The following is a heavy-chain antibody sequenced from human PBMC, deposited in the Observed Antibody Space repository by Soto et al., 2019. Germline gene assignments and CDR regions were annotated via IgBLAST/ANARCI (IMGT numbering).Heavy chain of an antibody. Sequence: QVQLVESGGGLVKPGGSLRLSWAASGFTFGDYYMSWIRQAPGKGLEWISYISSNGTTIYYADSVKGRITISRDNAKNSLYLQMNSLRAEDTAVYYCARSRYSSSWYYFDYWGQGTLVTVSS. D-gene: IGHD6-13*01. V-gene: IGHV3-11*01. CDR2: ISSNGTTI. CDR3: ARSRYSSSWYYFDY. CDR1: GFTFGDYY. J-gene: IGHJ4*02.